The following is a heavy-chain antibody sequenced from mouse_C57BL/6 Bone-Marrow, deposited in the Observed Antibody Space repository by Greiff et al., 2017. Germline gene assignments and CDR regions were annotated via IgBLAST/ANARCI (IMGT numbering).Heavy chain of an antibody. V-gene: IGHV1-82*01. CDR3: ARSGYYYGSIYYAMDY. CDR1: GYAFSSSW. CDR2: IYPGDGDT. J-gene: IGHJ4*01. Sequence: QVQLKESGPELVKPGASVKISCKASGYAFSSSWMNWVKQRPGKGLEWIGRIYPGDGDTNYNGKFKGKATLTADKSSSTAYMQLSSLTSADSAVYFCARSGYYYGSIYYAMDYWGQGTSVTVSS. D-gene: IGHD1-1*01.